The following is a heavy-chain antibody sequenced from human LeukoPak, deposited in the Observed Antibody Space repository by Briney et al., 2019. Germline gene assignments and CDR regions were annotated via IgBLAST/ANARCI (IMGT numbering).Heavy chain of an antibody. CDR2: IYSGGST. CDR1: GFTFSDYY. Sequence: GGSLRLSCAASGFTFSDYYMSWVRQAPGKGLEWVSVIYSGGSTYYADSVKGRFTISRDNSKNTLYLQMNSLRAEDTAVYYCARGVTRNSSGWYRKSARSDYYFDYWGQGTLVTVSS. V-gene: IGHV3-66*01. J-gene: IGHJ4*02. CDR3: ARGVTRNSSGWYRKSARSDYYFDY. D-gene: IGHD6-19*01.